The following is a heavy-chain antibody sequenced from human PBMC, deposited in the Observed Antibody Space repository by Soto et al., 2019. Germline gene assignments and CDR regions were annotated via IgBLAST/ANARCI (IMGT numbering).Heavy chain of an antibody. Sequence: QTLSLTCAISGDSVSSNSAAWNWIRQSPSRGLEWLGRTYYRSKWYNDYAVSVKSRITINPDTSKNQFSLQLNSVTPEDTAVYYCARDIVATITRGKTYYYYGMDVWGQGTTVTVSS. V-gene: IGHV6-1*01. CDR1: GDSVSSNSAA. CDR2: TYYRSKWYN. J-gene: IGHJ6*02. D-gene: IGHD5-12*01. CDR3: ARDIVATITRGKTYYYYGMDV.